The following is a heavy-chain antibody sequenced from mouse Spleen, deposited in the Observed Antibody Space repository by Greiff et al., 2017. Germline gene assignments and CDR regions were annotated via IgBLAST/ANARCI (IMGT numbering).Heavy chain of an antibody. CDR3: AKTRDGYPLYAMDY. J-gene: IGHJ4*01. V-gene: IGHV2-5*01. CDR2: IWRGGST. CDR1: GFSLTSYG. Sequence: QVQLQQSGPGLVQPSQSLSITCTVSGFSLTSYGVHWVRQSPGKGLEWLGVIWRGGSTDYNAAFMSRLSITKDNSKSQVFFKMNSLQADDTAIYYCAKTRDGYPLYAMDYWGQGTSVTVSS. D-gene: IGHD2-3*01.